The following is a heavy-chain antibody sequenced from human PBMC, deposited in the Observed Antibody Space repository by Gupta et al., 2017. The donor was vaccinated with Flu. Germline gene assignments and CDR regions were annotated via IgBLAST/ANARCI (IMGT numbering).Heavy chain of an antibody. V-gene: IGHV4-4*07. CDR3: ARKDGDH. CDR1: GDSISNYH. D-gene: IGHD5-24*01. J-gene: IGHJ4*02. Sequence: QVQLQESGPGLVKPSETLSLTCTVSGDSISNYHWSWMRQPAGKGLEWIGRIYVSGNTDYNPSLKSQVTMSVDTSTNQLSLTLRSVTAADTAVYYCARKDGDHWGQGTLVTVTS. CDR2: IYVSGNT.